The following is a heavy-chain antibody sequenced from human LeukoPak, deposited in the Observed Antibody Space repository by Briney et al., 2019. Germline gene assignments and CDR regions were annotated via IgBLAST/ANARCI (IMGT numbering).Heavy chain of an antibody. Sequence: SVKFSCKASGGTFSSYAISWVRPAPGQGLEWMGWIIPIFGTANYAQKFQGRVTITADKSTSTAYMELSSLRSEDTAVYYCASGGGADYYDSSGYGYYFDYWGQGTLVTVSS. CDR3: ASGGGADYYDSSGYGYYFDY. J-gene: IGHJ4*02. V-gene: IGHV1-69*06. CDR1: GGTFSSYA. D-gene: IGHD3-22*01. CDR2: IIPIFGTA.